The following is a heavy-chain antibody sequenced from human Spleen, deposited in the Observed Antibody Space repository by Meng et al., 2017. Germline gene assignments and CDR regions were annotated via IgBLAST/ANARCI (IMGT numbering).Heavy chain of an antibody. V-gene: IGHV4-34*02. D-gene: IGHD2-2*01. CDR1: VGPFSGYF. Sequence: QVQPQEGGVGLLKPSEPLLLTCAVYVGPFSGYFWSWIRQPPGKGLEWIGEINHRGSTNFNPSLESRVTFSIDTSRNQFSLRLKYVTAADTAVYYCARVPVPAARGHNFFDPWGQGTLVTVSS. CDR3: ARVPVPAARGHNFFDP. CDR2: INHRGST. J-gene: IGHJ5*02.